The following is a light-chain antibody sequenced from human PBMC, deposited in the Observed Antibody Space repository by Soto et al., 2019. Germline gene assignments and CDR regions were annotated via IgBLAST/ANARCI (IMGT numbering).Light chain of an antibody. V-gene: IGKV3-20*01. CDR1: ESISSSY. Sequence: EIVLTQSPGTLSLSPGEGATLSCRASESISSSYLAWYHPRPGQSPRLLIYAASSRAAGIPDRFSGSGSGAYFTLTISSLESEDFAVYYCQLYGGSLMFSFGQGTKLQIK. CDR2: AAS. CDR3: QLYGGSLMFS. J-gene: IGKJ2*01.